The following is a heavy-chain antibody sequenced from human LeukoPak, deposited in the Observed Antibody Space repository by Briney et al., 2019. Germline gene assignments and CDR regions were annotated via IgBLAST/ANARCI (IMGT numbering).Heavy chain of an antibody. J-gene: IGHJ4*02. CDR3: ARGVDTAMVPIL. CDR1: GGSISSYY. V-gene: IGHV4-34*01. CDR2: INHSGST. D-gene: IGHD5-18*01. Sequence: EXLSXTXXVSGGSISSYYWSWIRQPPGXGLEWIGEINHSGSTNYNPSLKSRVTISVDTSKNQFSLKLSSVTAADTAVYYCARGVDTAMVPILWGQGTLVTVSS.